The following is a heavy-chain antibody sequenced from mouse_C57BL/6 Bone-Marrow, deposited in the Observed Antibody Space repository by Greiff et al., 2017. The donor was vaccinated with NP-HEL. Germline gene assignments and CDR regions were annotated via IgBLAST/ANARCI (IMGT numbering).Heavy chain of an antibody. D-gene: IGHD6-1*01. V-gene: IGHV2-2*01. CDR3: ATTEGRLGGTGTMDY. Sequence: VMLVESGPGLVQPSQSLSITCTVSGFSLTSYGVHWVRQSPGKGLEWLGVIWSGGSTDYNAAFISRLSISKDNSKSQVFFKMNSLQADDTAIYYCATTEGRLGGTGTMDYWGQGTSVTVSS. CDR1: GFSLTSYG. CDR2: IWSGGST. J-gene: IGHJ4*01.